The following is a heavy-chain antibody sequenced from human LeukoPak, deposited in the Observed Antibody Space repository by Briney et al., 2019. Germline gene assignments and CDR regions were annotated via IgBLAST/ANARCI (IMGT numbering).Heavy chain of an antibody. V-gene: IGHV3-30*02. CDR2: IRYDGSNK. D-gene: IGHD4-17*01. CDR1: GFTFSSYG. Sequence: RAGGSLRLSCAASGFTFSSYGMHWVRQAPGKGLEWVAFIRYDGSNKYYADSVKGRFTISRDNSKNTLYLQMNSLRAEDTAVYYCAKDYRSAYGDYSFWYYYYYMDVWGKGTTVTISS. J-gene: IGHJ6*03. CDR3: AKDYRSAYGDYSFWYYYYYMDV.